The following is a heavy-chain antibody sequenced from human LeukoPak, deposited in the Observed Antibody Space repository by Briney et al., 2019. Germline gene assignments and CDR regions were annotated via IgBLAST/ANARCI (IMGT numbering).Heavy chain of an antibody. D-gene: IGHD3-10*02. V-gene: IGHV3-23*01. CDR1: GFTFSIYA. J-gene: IGHJ4*02. CDR3: AKDRWALSSAYYYVPLDY. CDR2: IIASGGYT. Sequence: GPSLRLSCAASGFTFSIYAMNWVRQAPGKGLEWVSGIIASGGYTYYADSVKGRFTISRVNSKSTMYLQMNSLRVEDTAVDYCAKDRWALSSAYYYVPLDYWGQGTLVTVSS.